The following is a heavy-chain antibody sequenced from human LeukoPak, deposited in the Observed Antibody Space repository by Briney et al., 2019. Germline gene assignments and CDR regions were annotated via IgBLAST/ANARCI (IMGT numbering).Heavy chain of an antibody. Sequence: SVKVSCKASGGTFSSYGINWVRQAPGQGLEWMGGIIPIFGTANYAQKFQGRVTITADKSTSTAYMELSSLRSEDTAVYYCARDNEGRIGSGGSWNYFDYWGQGTLVTVSS. CDR2: IIPIFGTA. CDR1: GGTFSSYG. D-gene: IGHD2-15*01. V-gene: IGHV1-69*06. CDR3: ARDNEGRIGSGGSWNYFDY. J-gene: IGHJ4*02.